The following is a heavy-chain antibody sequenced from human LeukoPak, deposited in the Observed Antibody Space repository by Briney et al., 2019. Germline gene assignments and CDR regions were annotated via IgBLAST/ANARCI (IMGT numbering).Heavy chain of an antibody. CDR1: GGSISSGGYY. CDR2: IYHSGST. D-gene: IGHD3-22*01. Sequence: TSQTLSLTCTVSGGSISSGGYYWSWIRQPPGKGLEWIGYIYHSGSTNYNPSLKSRVTISVDKSKNQFSLKLSSVTAADTAVYYCASGWLTPFDYWGQGTLVTVSS. V-gene: IGHV4-30-2*01. J-gene: IGHJ4*02. CDR3: ASGWLTPFDY.